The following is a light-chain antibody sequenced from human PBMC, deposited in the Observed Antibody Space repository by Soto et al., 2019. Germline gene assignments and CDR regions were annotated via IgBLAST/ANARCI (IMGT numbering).Light chain of an antibody. CDR3: TSYVGNDIWV. CDR2: EVT. Sequence: QSALTQPPSASGSPGQSGTISCTGTSSDVGAYKYVSWYQQYPGKAPKLMIYEVTKGPSGVPDRFSGSKSGNTASLTVSGLQAEDEADYYCTSYVGNDIWVFGGGTKLTVL. CDR1: SSDVGAYKY. V-gene: IGLV2-8*01. J-gene: IGLJ3*02.